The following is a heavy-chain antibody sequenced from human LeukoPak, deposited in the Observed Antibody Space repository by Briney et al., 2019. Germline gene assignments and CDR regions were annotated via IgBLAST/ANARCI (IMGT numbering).Heavy chain of an antibody. Sequence: SETLSLTCTVSGDSITRSHYYWGWIRQPPGKGLEWIGSISYGDSTYYNPSLKSRPTISVDTSKTHFSLNLPPVTAADTAVYYCVTGEYSWNAKNYSFYYTDVWGKGTTVTVSS. V-gene: IGHV4-39*02. D-gene: IGHD1-20*01. J-gene: IGHJ6*03. CDR3: VTGEYSWNAKNYSFYYTDV. CDR2: ISYGDST. CDR1: GDSITRSHYY.